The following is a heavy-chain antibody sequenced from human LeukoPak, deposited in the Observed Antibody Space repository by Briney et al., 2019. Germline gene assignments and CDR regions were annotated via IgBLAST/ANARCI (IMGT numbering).Heavy chain of an antibody. Sequence: GGSLRLSCAASGFTFSSYAMHWVRQAPGKGLECVSDISSNGGSIYYANSVKGRFTISRDNSKNTLYLQMGSLRAEDMAVYCCARRGRIASAGTALPYYGMDVWGQGTTVTVSS. J-gene: IGHJ6*02. CDR3: ARRGRIASAGTALPYYGMDV. CDR1: GFTFSSYA. V-gene: IGHV3-64*01. D-gene: IGHD6-13*01. CDR2: ISSNGGSI.